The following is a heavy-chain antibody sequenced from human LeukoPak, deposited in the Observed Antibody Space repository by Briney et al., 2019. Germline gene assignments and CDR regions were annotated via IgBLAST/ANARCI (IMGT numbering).Heavy chain of an antibody. D-gene: IGHD3-22*01. CDR1: GFTFSSYG. CDR3: AKDVNSSGYYLGFDY. J-gene: IGHJ4*02. V-gene: IGHV3-30*02. Sequence: GGSLRLSCAASGFTFSSYGMHWVRQAPGKGLEWVAFIRYDGSNKYYADSVKGRFTISRDNPKNTLYLQMNSLRAEDTAVYYCAKDVNSSGYYLGFDYWGQGTLVTVSS. CDR2: IRYDGSNK.